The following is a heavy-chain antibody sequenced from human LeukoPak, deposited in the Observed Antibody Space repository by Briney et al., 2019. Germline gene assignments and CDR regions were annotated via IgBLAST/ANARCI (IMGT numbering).Heavy chain of an antibody. J-gene: IGHJ4*02. CDR1: GYSIGSGPY. CDR2: IYLGGTT. D-gene: IGHD1-1*01. Sequence: SSETLSLTCSASGYSIGSGPYWGWIRQPPGQGLEWIASIYLGGTTYYTPSLKSRVTISVDTSKNQLSLRLSSVTAADTAVYYCATNWSDFDYSGPGTLVTVSS. CDR3: ATNWSDFDY. V-gene: IGHV4-38-2*01.